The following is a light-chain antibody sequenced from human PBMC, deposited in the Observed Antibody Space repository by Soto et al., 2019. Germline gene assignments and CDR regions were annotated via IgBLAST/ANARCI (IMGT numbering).Light chain of an antibody. J-gene: IGKJ5*01. CDR2: DAS. Sequence: EIVLTQAPATLSLSPGERATLSCRASQSVSSYLAWYQQKPGQAPRLLMYDASNRATGIPARFSGSGSGTDFTLTISSLEPEDFAVYYCQEYNNWPLLTFGQGTQLEIK. CDR1: QSVSSY. V-gene: IGKV3-11*01. CDR3: QEYNNWPLLT.